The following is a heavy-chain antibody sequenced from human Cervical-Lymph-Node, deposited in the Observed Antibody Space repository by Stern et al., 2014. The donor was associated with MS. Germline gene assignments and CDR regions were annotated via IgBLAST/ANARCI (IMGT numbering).Heavy chain of an antibody. J-gene: IGHJ4*02. CDR3: ARVGYGGNSAFDY. CDR1: GFSFSSYW. V-gene: IGHV3-74*01. CDR2: IRSDGSST. Sequence: EVQLVESGGGLVQPGGSLRLSCAASGFSFSSYWMHWVRQTPGKGLVWVSRIRSDGSSTTYADSVKGRFTIPRDNAKNTLYLQMNSLRAEDTAVYYCARVGYGGNSAFDYWGQGTPVTVSS. D-gene: IGHD4-23*01.